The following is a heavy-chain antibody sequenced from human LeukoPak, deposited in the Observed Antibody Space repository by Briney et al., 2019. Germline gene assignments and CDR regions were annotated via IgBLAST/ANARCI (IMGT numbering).Heavy chain of an antibody. CDR3: ARDYYDSSGYYEVSYYYMDV. CDR2: IYYSGST. D-gene: IGHD3-22*01. J-gene: IGHJ6*03. V-gene: IGHV4-39*07. Sequence: SETLSLTCTVSGGSISNSFYFWGWIRQPPGKGLEWIGSIYYSGSTYYNPPLKSRLTISVDTSKNQFSLRLSSVTAADTALYYCARDYYDSSGYYEVSYYYMDVWGKGTTVTVSS. CDR1: GGSISNSFYF.